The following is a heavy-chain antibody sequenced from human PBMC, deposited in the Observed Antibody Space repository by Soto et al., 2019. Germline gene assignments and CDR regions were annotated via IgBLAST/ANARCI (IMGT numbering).Heavy chain of an antibody. CDR1: GFSFNSYA. J-gene: IGHJ4*02. D-gene: IGHD2-15*01. CDR3: AKAQGGSYFDY. V-gene: IGHV3-23*01. Sequence: EVQLLESGGGLVQPGGSLRLSCAASGFSFNSYAMTWVRQAPGRGLEWVSTVGGGGGTTYYADSVKGRFTISRDNPKNRLYLQMNNLRAEDTAVYYCAKAQGGSYFDYWGQGTLVTVSS. CDR2: VGGGGGTT.